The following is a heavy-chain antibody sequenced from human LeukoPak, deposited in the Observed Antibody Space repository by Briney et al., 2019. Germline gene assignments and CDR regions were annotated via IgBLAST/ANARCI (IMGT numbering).Heavy chain of an antibody. D-gene: IGHD4-17*01. V-gene: IGHV3-11*01. J-gene: IGHJ6*03. CDR3: ARDGDYYYYYMDV. CDR1: GFTFSDYY. Sequence: GGSLRLSCAASGFTFSDYYMSWIRRAPGKGLEWVSYISSSGSTIYYADSVKGRFTISRDNAKNSLYLQMNSLRAEDTAVYYCARDGDYYYYYMDVWGKGTTVTVSS. CDR2: ISSSGSTI.